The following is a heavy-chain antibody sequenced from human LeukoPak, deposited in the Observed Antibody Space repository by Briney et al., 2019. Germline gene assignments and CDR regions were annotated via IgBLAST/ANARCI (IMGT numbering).Heavy chain of an antibody. J-gene: IGHJ4*02. D-gene: IGHD1-26*01. Sequence: SETLSLTCAVYAGSFRGYYWSGIRQPPGKGLEWVGYIYYTGSTNYNPSLKCRVTISLDTSKNKFCLKLTAVTAADAAVYYCAILGGSRAYWGQGTLVTVSS. V-gene: IGHV4-34*11. CDR2: IYYTGST. CDR1: AGSFRGYY. CDR3: AILGGSRAY.